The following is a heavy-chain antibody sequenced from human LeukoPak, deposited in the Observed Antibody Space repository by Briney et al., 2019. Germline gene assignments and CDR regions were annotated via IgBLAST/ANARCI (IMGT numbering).Heavy chain of an antibody. V-gene: IGHV4-34*01. Sequence: SETLSLTCAVYGGSFSGYYWSWLRQPPGKGLEWIGEINHSGSTNYNPSLKSRVTISVDTSKNQFSLKLSSVTAADTAVYYCARGHYYGSTNYFDYWGQGTLVTVSS. CDR3: ARGHYYGSTNYFDY. J-gene: IGHJ4*02. CDR2: INHSGST. CDR1: GGSFSGYY. D-gene: IGHD3-10*01.